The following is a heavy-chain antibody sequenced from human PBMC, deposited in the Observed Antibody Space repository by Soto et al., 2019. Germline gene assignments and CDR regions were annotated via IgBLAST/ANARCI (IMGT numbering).Heavy chain of an antibody. J-gene: IGHJ6*02. CDR3: ARDRIAAAGIYYYYYGMDV. CDR1: GYTFTSYG. V-gene: IGHV1-18*01. CDR2: ISAYNGNT. Sequence: ASVKVSCKASGYTFTSYGISWVRQAPGQGLEWMGWISAYNGNTNYAQKLQGRVTMTTDTSTSTAYMELRSLRSDDTAAYYCARDRIAAAGIYYYYYGMDVWGQGTTVTVSS. D-gene: IGHD6-13*01.